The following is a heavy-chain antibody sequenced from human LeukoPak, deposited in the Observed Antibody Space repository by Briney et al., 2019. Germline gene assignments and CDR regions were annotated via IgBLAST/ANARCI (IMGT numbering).Heavy chain of an antibody. CDR2: IIPILGIA. CDR1: GGTFSSYA. Sequence: GASVKVSCKASGGTFSSYAISWVRQAPGQGLEWMGRIIPILGIANYAQKFQGRVTITADKSTSTAYMELSSLRSEDTAMYYCARAVAAAGTWWFDPWGQGTLVTVSS. CDR3: ARAVAAAGTWWFDP. V-gene: IGHV1-69*04. D-gene: IGHD6-13*01. J-gene: IGHJ5*02.